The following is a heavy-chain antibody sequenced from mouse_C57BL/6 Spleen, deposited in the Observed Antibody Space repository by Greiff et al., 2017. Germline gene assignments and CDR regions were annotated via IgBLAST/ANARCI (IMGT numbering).Heavy chain of an antibody. CDR1: GYAFSSSW. CDR3: ARRGDSSGYVLFDY. D-gene: IGHD3-2*02. Sequence: QVQLQQSGPELVKPGASVKISCKASGYAFSSSWMNWVKQRPGKGLEWIGRIYPGDGDTNYNGKFKGKATLTADKSSSTAYMQLSSLTSEDSAVYFGARRGDSSGYVLFDYWGQGTTLTVSS. J-gene: IGHJ2*01. CDR2: IYPGDGDT. V-gene: IGHV1-82*01.